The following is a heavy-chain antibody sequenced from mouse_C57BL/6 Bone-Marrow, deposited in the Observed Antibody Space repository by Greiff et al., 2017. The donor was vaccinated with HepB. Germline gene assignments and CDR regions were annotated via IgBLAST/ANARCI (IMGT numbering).Heavy chain of an antibody. V-gene: IGHV1-64*01. Sequence: QVHVKQPGAELVKPGASVKLSCKASGYTFTSYWMHWVKQRPGQGLEWIGMIHPNSGSTNYNEKFKSNATLTVDKSSSTAYMQLSSLTSEDSAVYYCARKRNWDGGFAYWGQGTLVTVSA. J-gene: IGHJ3*01. CDR3: ARKRNWDGGFAY. D-gene: IGHD4-1*01. CDR1: GYTFTSYW. CDR2: IHPNSGST.